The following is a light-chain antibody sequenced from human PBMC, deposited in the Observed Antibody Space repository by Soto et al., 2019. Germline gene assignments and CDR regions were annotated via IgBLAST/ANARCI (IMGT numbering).Light chain of an antibody. V-gene: IGKV3-11*01. CDR2: DAS. CDR1: HSIFTS. J-gene: IGKJ2*01. CDR3: QQCSVWPPA. Sequence: ETVLTQSPATLSLSPGERAALSCRASHSIFTSLAWYQHKPGQAPRLLIYDASNRATGIPARFSGSGSGTDFTLTISSLEPEDFALYYCQQCSVWPPAFGQGTKLEIK.